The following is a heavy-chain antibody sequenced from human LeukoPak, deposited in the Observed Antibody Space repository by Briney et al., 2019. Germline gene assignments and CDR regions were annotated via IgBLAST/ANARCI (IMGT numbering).Heavy chain of an antibody. CDR3: ASPRTNYYDSSGYYYYYYYGMDV. J-gene: IGHJ6*02. Sequence: PGGSLRLSCAASGFTFSSYWMSWVRQAPGKGLEWVANIKQDGSEKYYVDSVKGRFTISRDNAKNSLYLQMNSLRAEDTAVYYCASPRTNYYDSSGYYYYYYYGMDVWGQGTTVTVSS. D-gene: IGHD3-22*01. V-gene: IGHV3-7*01. CDR2: IKQDGSEK. CDR1: GFTFSSYW.